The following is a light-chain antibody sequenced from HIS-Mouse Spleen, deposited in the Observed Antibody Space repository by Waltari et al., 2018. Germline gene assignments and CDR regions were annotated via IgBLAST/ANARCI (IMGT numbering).Light chain of an antibody. CDR3: QSYDSSLSGSV. CDR2: GNS. V-gene: IGLV1-40*01. Sequence: QSVLTQPPSVSGAPGQRVTISCPGSSSNIRAGLDVPWDQQLPGTAPKLLIYGNSNRPSGVPDRFSGSKSGTSASLAITGLQAEDEADYYCQSYDSSLSGSVFGGGTKLTVL. J-gene: IGLJ3*02. CDR1: SSNIRAGLD.